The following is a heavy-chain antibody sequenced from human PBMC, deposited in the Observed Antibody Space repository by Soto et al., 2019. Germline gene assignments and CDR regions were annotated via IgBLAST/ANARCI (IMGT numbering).Heavy chain of an antibody. CDR2: IYYSGSP. Sequence: QLQLQESGPGLVKPSETLSLTCTVSGGSISSSSYYWGWFRQPPGKGLEWIGSIYYSGSPYYNPSLTSRVTISVDTSKNQFSLKLGSVTGADTAVYYCARRLYYDSSGFEGGGMDVWGQGTTVTVSS. CDR3: ARRLYYDSSGFEGGGMDV. J-gene: IGHJ6*02. CDR1: GGSISSSSYY. V-gene: IGHV4-39*01. D-gene: IGHD3-22*01.